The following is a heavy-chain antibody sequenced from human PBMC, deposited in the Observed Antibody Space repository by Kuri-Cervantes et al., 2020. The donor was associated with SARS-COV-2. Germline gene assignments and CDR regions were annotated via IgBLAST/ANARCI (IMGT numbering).Heavy chain of an antibody. J-gene: IGHJ4*02. CDR2: IRYEGSDK. V-gene: IGHV3-30*02. Sequence: GGSLRLSCVPSGFTFSGYDMHWVRQAPGKGLEWVAFIRYEGSDKYYADSVKGRFTISRDSSKNTLYLQMNSLRAEDTAVYYCAKGSASWASYIDNWGQGTLVTVSS. CDR1: GFTFSGYD. CDR3: AKGSASWASYIDN. D-gene: IGHD2-2*01.